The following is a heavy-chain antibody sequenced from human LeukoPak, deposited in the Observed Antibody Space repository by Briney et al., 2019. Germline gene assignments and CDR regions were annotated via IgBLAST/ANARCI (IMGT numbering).Heavy chain of an antibody. CDR3: ARQTGLVVVAATDAFDI. Sequence: ASVKVSCKASGYTFTGYYMHWVRQAPGQGLEWMGWINPNSGGTNYAQKFQGRVTMTRDTSISTAYMELSRLRSDDTAVYYCARQTGLVVVAATDAFDIWGQGTMVTVSS. D-gene: IGHD2-15*01. V-gene: IGHV1-2*02. J-gene: IGHJ3*02. CDR2: INPNSGGT. CDR1: GYTFTGYY.